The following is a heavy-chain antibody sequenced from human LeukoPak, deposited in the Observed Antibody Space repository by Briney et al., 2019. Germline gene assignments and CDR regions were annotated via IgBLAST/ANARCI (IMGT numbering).Heavy chain of an antibody. CDR2: IYYSGST. CDR1: GGSISSYY. V-gene: IGHV4-59*01. D-gene: IGHD1-26*01. CDR3: ARDLSVGSKPDLGFDY. J-gene: IGHJ4*02. Sequence: PSETLSLTCTVSGGSISSYYWSWIRQPPGKGLEWIGCIYYSGSTNYNPSLKSRVTISVDTSKNQFSLKLSSVTAADTAVYYCARDLSVGSKPDLGFDYWGQGTLVTVSS.